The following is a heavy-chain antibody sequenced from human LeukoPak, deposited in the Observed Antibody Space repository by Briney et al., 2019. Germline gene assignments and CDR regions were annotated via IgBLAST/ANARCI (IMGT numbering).Heavy chain of an antibody. Sequence: TTSETLSLTCTVSGGSISSYYWSWIRQPAGKGLEWIGRIYTSGSTNYNPSLKSRVTMSVDTSKNQFSLKLSSVTAADTAVYYCAREGRVEERYCTNGVCYERAFDIWGQGTMVTVSS. V-gene: IGHV4-4*07. CDR2: IYTSGST. J-gene: IGHJ3*02. CDR1: GGSISSYY. CDR3: AREGRVEERYCTNGVCYERAFDI. D-gene: IGHD2-8*01.